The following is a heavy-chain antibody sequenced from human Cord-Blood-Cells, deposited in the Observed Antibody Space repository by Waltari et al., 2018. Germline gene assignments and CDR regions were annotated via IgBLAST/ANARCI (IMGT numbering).Heavy chain of an antibody. CDR1: GGSFSGYY. CDR2: INQSGST. CDR3: ARVLYYGSGSYYYYYYYYGMDV. Sequence: QVQLPQRGAGLLKPSETLSLTCAVYGGSFSGYYWSWSRQPPGKGLDWIGEINQSGSTNYNQSLKSRVTISVDTSKNQFSLKLSSVTAADTAVYYCARVLYYGSGSYYYYYYYYGMDVWGQGTTVTVSS. V-gene: IGHV4-34*01. D-gene: IGHD3-10*01. J-gene: IGHJ6*02.